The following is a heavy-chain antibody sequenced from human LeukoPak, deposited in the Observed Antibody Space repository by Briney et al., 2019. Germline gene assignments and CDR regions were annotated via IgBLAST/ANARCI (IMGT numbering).Heavy chain of an antibody. CDR3: ARSPTVGATSGY. D-gene: IGHD1-26*01. Sequence: GASVNVSCKASGGTFSSYAISWVRQAPGQGLEWMGGIIPIFGTANYAQKFQGRVTITADESTSTAYMELSSLRSEDTAVYYCARSPTVGATSGYWGQGTLVTVSS. CDR2: IIPIFGTA. J-gene: IGHJ4*02. CDR1: GGTFSSYA. V-gene: IGHV1-69*13.